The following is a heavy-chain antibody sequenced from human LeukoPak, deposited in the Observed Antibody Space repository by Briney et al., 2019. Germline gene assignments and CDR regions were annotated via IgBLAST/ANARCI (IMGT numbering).Heavy chain of an antibody. Sequence: PSETLSLTCTVSGGSISSSSYYWGWLSPPPGKGLEWIGSICYSGSTYPNPSLKSRVTISVDTSKNQFSLKLSTVTAADTAVYYCARQIGFNTMVRGVTAEYFQHWGQGTLVTVSS. CDR1: GGSISSSSYY. CDR3: ARQIGFNTMVRGVTAEYFQH. J-gene: IGHJ1*01. V-gene: IGHV4-39*01. CDR2: ICYSGST. D-gene: IGHD3-10*01.